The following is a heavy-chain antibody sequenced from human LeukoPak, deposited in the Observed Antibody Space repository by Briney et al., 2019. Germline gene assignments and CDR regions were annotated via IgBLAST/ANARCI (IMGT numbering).Heavy chain of an antibody. CDR1: GYTFTGYY. V-gene: IGHV1-2*02. Sequence: ASVKVSCKTSGYTFTGYYMHWVRQAPGQGLEWMGWINPNSGGTNYAQKFQGRVTMTRDTSISTAYMELSRLRSDDTAVYYCASHQDYGDSDYYYYYMDVWGKGTTVTVSS. D-gene: IGHD4-17*01. CDR3: ASHQDYGDSDYYYYYMDV. CDR2: INPNSGGT. J-gene: IGHJ6*03.